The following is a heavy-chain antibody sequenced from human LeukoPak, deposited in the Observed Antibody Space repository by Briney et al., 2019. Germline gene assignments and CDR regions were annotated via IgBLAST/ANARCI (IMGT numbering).Heavy chain of an antibody. D-gene: IGHD3-3*01. CDR1: GYTFTSYY. J-gene: IGHJ5*02. Sequence: ASVKVSRKASGYTFTSYYMHWVRQAPGQGLEWMGIINPSGGSTSYAQKFQGRVTMTRDTSTSTVYMELSSLRSEDTAVYYCAREKIFGVVGGQNWFDPWGQGTLVTVSS. CDR2: INPSGGST. CDR3: AREKIFGVVGGQNWFDP. V-gene: IGHV1-46*01.